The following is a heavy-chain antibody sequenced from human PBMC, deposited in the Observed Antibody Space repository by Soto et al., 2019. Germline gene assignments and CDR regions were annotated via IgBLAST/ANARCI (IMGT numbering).Heavy chain of an antibody. V-gene: IGHV4-39*07. CDR2: IYYSGRT. CDR3: ARDQGYYYGMDV. J-gene: IGHJ6*02. CDR1: GESISSSSYY. Sequence: SETLSLTCIVSGESISSSSYYWGWIRQPPGKGLEWIGSIYYSGRTYYNPSFKSRVTISIDTSKNQFSLKLSSVTAADTAVYYCARDQGYYYGMDVWGQGTTVTVSS.